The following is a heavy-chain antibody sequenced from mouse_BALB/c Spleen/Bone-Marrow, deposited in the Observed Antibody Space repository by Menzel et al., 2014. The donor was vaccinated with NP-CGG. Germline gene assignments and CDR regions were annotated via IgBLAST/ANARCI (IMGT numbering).Heavy chain of an antibody. J-gene: IGHJ2*01. D-gene: IGHD2-5*01. CDR2: ILPESGRA. CDR1: GHRFISYW. V-gene: IGHV1-9*01. Sequence: QQQQSEVALLKPGVSVMISCKATGHRFISYWIEWLHPRPGEGLEWIGEILPESGRANDNEKVKGKATFTADTSANTAYKQLNSLTSEDSDVNYGASNYGSNYVYWGQHNALT. CDR3: ASNYGSNYVY.